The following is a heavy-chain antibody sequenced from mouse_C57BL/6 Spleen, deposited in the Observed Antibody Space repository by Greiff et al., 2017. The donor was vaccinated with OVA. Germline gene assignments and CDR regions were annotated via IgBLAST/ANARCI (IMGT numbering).Heavy chain of an antibody. CDR2: ISDGGSYT. CDR3: ARDQGYSNYYAMDY. CDR1: GFTFSSYA. J-gene: IGHJ4*01. Sequence: EVQLVESGGGLVKPGGSLKLSCAASGFTFSSYAMSWVRQTPEKRLEWVATISDGGSYTYYPDNVKGRFTISRDNAKNNLYLQMSHLKSEDTAMYYCARDQGYSNYYAMDYWGQGTSVTVSS. D-gene: IGHD2-5*01. V-gene: IGHV5-4*01.